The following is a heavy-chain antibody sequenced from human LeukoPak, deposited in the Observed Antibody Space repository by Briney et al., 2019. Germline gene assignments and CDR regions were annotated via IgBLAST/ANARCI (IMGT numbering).Heavy chain of an antibody. J-gene: IGHJ4*02. CDR1: GFTFSSNG. CDR3: IRGISNFEY. Sequence: GGSLRLSCAASGFTFSSNGMSWVRQPPGKGLEWVSSISTSGGYYADSVKGRFTISRDNAKNTLFLQMNSLRAEDTAVYYCIRGISNFEYGGQGTLVTLSS. CDR2: ISTSGG. V-gene: IGHV3-23*01. D-gene: IGHD1-20*01.